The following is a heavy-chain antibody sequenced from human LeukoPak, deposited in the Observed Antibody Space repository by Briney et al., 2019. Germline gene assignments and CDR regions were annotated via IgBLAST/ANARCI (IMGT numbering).Heavy chain of an antibody. CDR3: ARASYSYDINGWVPFDY. D-gene: IGHD3-22*01. Sequence: SETLSLTCAVYGGSFSGYYWSWIRQPAGKGLEWIGRIYTSGSTNYNPSLKSRVTISRDTSKNQFSLRLSSVTAADTAVYYCARASYSYDINGWVPFDYWGQGTLVTVSS. V-gene: IGHV4-59*10. J-gene: IGHJ4*02. CDR1: GGSFSGYY. CDR2: IYTSGST.